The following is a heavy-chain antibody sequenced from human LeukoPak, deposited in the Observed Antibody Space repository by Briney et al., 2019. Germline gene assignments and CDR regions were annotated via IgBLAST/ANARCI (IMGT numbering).Heavy chain of an antibody. CDR2: ISYDGSNK. CDR3: AREKREAAFDI. J-gene: IGHJ3*02. Sequence: GGSLRLSCAASGFTFSSYAMHWVRQAPGKGLEWVAVISYDGSNKYYADSVKDRFTISRDNSKNTLYLQMNSLRAEDTAVYYCAREKREAAFDIWGQGTMVTVSS. V-gene: IGHV3-30-3*01. D-gene: IGHD1-26*01. CDR1: GFTFSSYA.